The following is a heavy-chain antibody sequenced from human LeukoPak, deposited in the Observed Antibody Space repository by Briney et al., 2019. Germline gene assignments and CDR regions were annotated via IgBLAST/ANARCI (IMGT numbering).Heavy chain of an antibody. CDR1: GYTFTSYD. J-gene: IGHJ6*03. CDR3: ARGRRFLEWLLAYYYYYMDV. D-gene: IGHD3-3*01. V-gene: IGHV1-8*01. Sequence: GASVKFSCKASGYTFTSYDINWLRQATGQGLEWMGWMNPNSGNTGYAQKFQGRVTMTRNTSISTAYMELSSLRSEDTAVYYCARGRRFLEWLLAYYYYYMDVWGKGTTVTVSS. CDR2: MNPNSGNT.